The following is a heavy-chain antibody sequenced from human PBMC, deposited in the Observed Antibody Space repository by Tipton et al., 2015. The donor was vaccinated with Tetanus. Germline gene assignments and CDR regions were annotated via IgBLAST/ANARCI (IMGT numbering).Heavy chain of an antibody. J-gene: IGHJ4*02. V-gene: IGHV3-23*01. CDR1: GFTFSNYA. CDR2: ISASGRNT. CDR3: ARGTFYAFDF. D-gene: IGHD2/OR15-2a*01. Sequence: SLRLSCAASGFTFSNYAMIWVRQAPGKGLEWVSAISASGRNTYYADSVKGRFTSSRDNSKNIHYLEMSSLRAEDTAVYYCARGTFYAFDFWGQGVQVTVSS.